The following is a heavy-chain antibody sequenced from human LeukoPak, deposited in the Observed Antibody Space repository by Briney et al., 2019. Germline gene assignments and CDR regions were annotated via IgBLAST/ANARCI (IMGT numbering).Heavy chain of an antibody. V-gene: IGHV3-21*04. D-gene: IGHD3-10*01. J-gene: IGHJ4*02. Sequence: GGSLRLSCAASGFTFSSYSMNWVRQAPGKGLEWVSSISSSSSYIYYADSVKGRFTISRDNSKNTLYLQMNSLRAEDTAVYYCARVRSYGSGFDYWGQGTLVTVSS. CDR3: ARVRSYGSGFDY. CDR2: ISSSSSYI. CDR1: GFTFSSYS.